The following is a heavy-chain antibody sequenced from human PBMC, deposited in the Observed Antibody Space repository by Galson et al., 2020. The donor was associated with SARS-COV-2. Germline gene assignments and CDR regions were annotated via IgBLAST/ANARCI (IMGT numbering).Heavy chain of an antibody. CDR2: IYYSGST. Sequence: ETSETLSLTCTVSGGSISSYYWSWIRQPPGKGLEWIGYIYYSGSTNYNPSLKSRVTISVDTSKNQFSLKLSSVTAADTAVYYCARHTGGSGSYYNKGADAFDIWGQGTMVTVSS. D-gene: IGHD3-10*01. CDR1: GGSISSYY. V-gene: IGHV4-59*08. J-gene: IGHJ3*02. CDR3: ARHTGGSGSYYNKGADAFDI.